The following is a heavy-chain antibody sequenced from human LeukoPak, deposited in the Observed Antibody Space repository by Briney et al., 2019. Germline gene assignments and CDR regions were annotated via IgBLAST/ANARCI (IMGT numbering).Heavy chain of an antibody. CDR1: GGSISSGGYS. V-gene: IGHV4-30-4*07. D-gene: IGHD6-13*01. Sequence: MPSQTLSLTCAVSGGSISSGGYSWSWIRQPPGKGLEWIGYIYYSGTTNYNPSLKSRVTISVDTSKNQFSLKLSSVTAADTAVYYCARGVYIAAAQYAYWGQGTLVTVSS. CDR2: IYYSGTT. CDR3: ARGVYIAAAQYAY. J-gene: IGHJ4*02.